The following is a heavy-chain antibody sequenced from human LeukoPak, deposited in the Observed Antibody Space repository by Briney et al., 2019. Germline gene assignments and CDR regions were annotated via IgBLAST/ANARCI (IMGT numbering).Heavy chain of an antibody. Sequence: GGSLRLSCAASGFTFDDYAMHWVRQAPGKGLEWVSGISWNSGSIGYVDSVKGRFTISRDDAKKSVYLQMNSLRAEDTAVYYCASDGGPFDHWGQGILVTVAS. D-gene: IGHD3-16*01. CDR1: GFTFDDYA. CDR2: ISWNSGSI. CDR3: ASDGGPFDH. V-gene: IGHV3-9*01. J-gene: IGHJ4*02.